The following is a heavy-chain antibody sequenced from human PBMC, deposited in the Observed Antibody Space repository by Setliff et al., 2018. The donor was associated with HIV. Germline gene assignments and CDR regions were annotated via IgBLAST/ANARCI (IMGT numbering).Heavy chain of an antibody. CDR1: GGSIRSSSSY. J-gene: IGHJ4*02. Sequence: PSETLSLTCTVSGGSIRSSSSYWGWIRQPPGKGLEWIGIIYYSGSTYYKPSLKSRVTISVDTSKNQFSLKLNSVTAADTAMYYCARVVDADYLDYWGQRTPVTVSS. CDR3: ARVVDADYLDY. V-gene: IGHV4-39*01. CDR2: IYYSGST. D-gene: IGHD2-15*01.